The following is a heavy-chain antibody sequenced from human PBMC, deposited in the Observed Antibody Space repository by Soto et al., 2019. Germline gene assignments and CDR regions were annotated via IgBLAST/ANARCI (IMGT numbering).Heavy chain of an antibody. J-gene: IGHJ6*02. V-gene: IGHV3-23*01. Sequence: PGGSLRLSCAASGFTFSSYAMSWVRQAPGKGLEWVSGISGSGGSTYYADSVKGRFTISRDNSKNTLFLQMNSLRAEDTAVYYCARPRLRYFDWLFLNCGMDVWGQGTTVTVSS. CDR2: ISGSGGST. CDR3: ARPRLRYFDWLFLNCGMDV. CDR1: GFTFSSYA. D-gene: IGHD3-9*01.